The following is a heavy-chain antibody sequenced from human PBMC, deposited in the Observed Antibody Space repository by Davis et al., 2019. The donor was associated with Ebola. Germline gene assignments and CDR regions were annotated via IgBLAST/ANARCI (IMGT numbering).Heavy chain of an antibody. D-gene: IGHD2-15*01. CDR3: ARTHCSGGSCYLDY. J-gene: IGHJ4*02. CDR1: GFTVSSHH. V-gene: IGHV3-53*01. Sequence: GSLRPLCAASGFTVSSHHMSRGPQNPGKGLKWVSVIYNGGSTYYADSVKGRFTISRDNSKNTLYLQMNSLGVEDTAVYYCARTHCSGGSCYLDYWGQGTLVTVSS. CDR2: IYNGGST.